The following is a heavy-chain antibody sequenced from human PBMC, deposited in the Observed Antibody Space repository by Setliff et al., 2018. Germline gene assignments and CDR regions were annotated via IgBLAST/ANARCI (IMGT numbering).Heavy chain of an antibody. CDR2: INPHNEGT. CDR3: SRGRRGSTWTSDS. Sequence: ASVKVSCKSSGYSFIDYYIHWVRQAPGQGLEWMGWINPHNEGTTFAQKFQDRVTATTDTSITTAYLKLSGLTSDDTAVYYCSRGRRGSTWTSDSWGQGTLVTVSS. CDR1: GYSFIDYY. V-gene: IGHV1-2*02. D-gene: IGHD2-2*01. J-gene: IGHJ4*02.